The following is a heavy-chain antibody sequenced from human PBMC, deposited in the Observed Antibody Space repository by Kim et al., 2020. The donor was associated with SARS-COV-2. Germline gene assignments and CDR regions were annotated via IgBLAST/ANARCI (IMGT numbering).Heavy chain of an antibody. CDR2: ISWNSGSI. Sequence: GGSLRLSCAASGFTFDDYAMHWVRQAPGKGLEWVSGISWNSGSIGYADSVKGRFTISRDNAKNSLYLQMNSLRAEDTALYYCAKDQDDFWSGYSSPLDYWGQGTLVTVSS. D-gene: IGHD3-3*01. J-gene: IGHJ4*02. CDR3: AKDQDDFWSGYSSPLDY. V-gene: IGHV3-9*01. CDR1: GFTFDDYA.